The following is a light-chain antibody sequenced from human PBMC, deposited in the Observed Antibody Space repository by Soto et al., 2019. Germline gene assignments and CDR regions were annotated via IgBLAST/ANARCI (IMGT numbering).Light chain of an antibody. V-gene: IGLV2-8*01. CDR1: TGDIGNYNF. CDR3: SSHGGNSPYV. J-gene: IGLJ1*01. Sequence: QSALTQPPSASGSPGQSVAISCTGTTGDIGNYNFVSWYQQHPGKAPKLLIFEVNKRPSGVPDRFSGSKSGNTASLTVSGLHAEDEADYYCSSHGGNSPYVFGTGTKLIVL. CDR2: EVN.